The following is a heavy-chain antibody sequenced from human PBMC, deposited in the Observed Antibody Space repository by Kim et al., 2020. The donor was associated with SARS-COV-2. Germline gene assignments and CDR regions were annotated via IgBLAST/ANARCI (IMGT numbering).Heavy chain of an antibody. CDR3: AKDVKESSSWYTVGY. Sequence: GGSLRLSCAASGFNIRDFAMSWVRQGPGKWLEWVSAVSGGCARTYYADSVKGRFTISRDTSKNTLHLEMSSLRAEDTAVYYCAKDVKESSSWYTVGYWGQGTLVAVSS. CDR1: GFNIRDFA. CDR2: VSGGCART. D-gene: IGHD6-13*01. V-gene: IGHV3-23*01. J-gene: IGHJ4*02.